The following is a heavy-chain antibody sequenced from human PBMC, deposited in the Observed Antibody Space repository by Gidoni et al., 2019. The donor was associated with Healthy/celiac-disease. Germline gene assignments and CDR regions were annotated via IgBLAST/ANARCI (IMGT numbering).Heavy chain of an antibody. CDR2: ISGSGGST. Sequence: EVQLLESGGGLVQPGGSLRLHCAASGFAFSNYAMSWVRQAPGKGLEWVSTISGSGGSTYYADSVKGRFTISRDNSKNTLYLQMNSLRAEDTAVYYCAKSPWELLLYFDYWGQGTLVTVSS. J-gene: IGHJ4*02. CDR3: AKSPWELLLYFDY. D-gene: IGHD1-26*01. CDR1: GFAFSNYA. V-gene: IGHV3-23*01.